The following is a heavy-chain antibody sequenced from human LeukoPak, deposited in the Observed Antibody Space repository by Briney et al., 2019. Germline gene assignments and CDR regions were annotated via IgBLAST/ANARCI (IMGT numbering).Heavy chain of an antibody. CDR3: ARDYCSGGSCYPLIDY. D-gene: IGHD2-15*01. V-gene: IGHV1-18*01. Sequence: GASVKVSCKASGYTFTSYGISWVRQAPGQGLEWMGWISAYNGNTNYAQKLQGRVTMTTDTPTSTAYMELRSLRSDDTAVYYCARDYCSGGSCYPLIDYWGQGTLVTVSS. CDR2: ISAYNGNT. CDR1: GYTFTSYG. J-gene: IGHJ4*02.